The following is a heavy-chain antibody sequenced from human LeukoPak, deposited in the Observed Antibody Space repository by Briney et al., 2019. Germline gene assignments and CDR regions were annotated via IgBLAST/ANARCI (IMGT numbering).Heavy chain of an antibody. V-gene: IGHV1-2*02. CDR2: INPNSGGT. CDR3: AILAESDFDY. J-gene: IGHJ4*02. Sequence: ASVRVSCKASGYTFTSYGISWVRQAPGQGLEWMGWINPNSGGTNYAQKFQGRVTMTRDTSISTAYMELSRLRSDDTAVYYCAILAESDFDYWGQGTLVTVSS. CDR1: GYTFTSYG. D-gene: IGHD6-13*01.